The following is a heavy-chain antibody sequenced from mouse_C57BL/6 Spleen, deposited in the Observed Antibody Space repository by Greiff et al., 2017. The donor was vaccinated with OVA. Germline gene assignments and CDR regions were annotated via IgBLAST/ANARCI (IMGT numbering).Heavy chain of an antibody. CDR1: GFSLTSYG. CDR2: ICGGGST. CDR3: ATYGYDDGDAMDY. D-gene: IGHD2-2*01. J-gene: IGHJ4*01. Sequence: QVQLQQSGPGLVAPSQSLSITCTVSGFSLTSYGVDWVRQPPGKGLEWLGVICGGGSTNYNSALMSSLSISKDNSKSQVFLKMNRLQTDDTAMYYCATYGYDDGDAMDYWGQGTSVTVSS. V-gene: IGHV2-9*01.